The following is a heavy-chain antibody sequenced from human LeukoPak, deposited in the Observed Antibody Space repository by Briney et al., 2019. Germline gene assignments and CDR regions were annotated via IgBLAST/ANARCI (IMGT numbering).Heavy chain of an antibody. Sequence: HSGGSLRLSCAASGFTFSSYGMHWVRQAPGKGLEWVAVIWYDGSNKYYADSVKGRFTISRGNSKNTLYLQMNSLRAEDTAVYYCARDLHVNYYGSGSYYPDYWGQGTLVTVSS. CDR2: IWYDGSNK. D-gene: IGHD3-10*01. CDR1: GFTFSSYG. J-gene: IGHJ4*02. V-gene: IGHV3-33*01. CDR3: ARDLHVNYYGSGSYYPDY.